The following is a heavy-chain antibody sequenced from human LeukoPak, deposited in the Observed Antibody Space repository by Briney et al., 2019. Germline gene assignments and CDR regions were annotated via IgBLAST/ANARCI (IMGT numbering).Heavy chain of an antibody. V-gene: IGHV3-9*01. CDR2: ISWNSGSI. CDR1: GGSISSYY. J-gene: IGHJ4*02. Sequence: LSLTCTVSGGSISSYYWSWIRQPPGRGLEWVSGISWNSGSIGYADSVKGRFTISRDNAKNSLYLQMNSLRAEDTALYYCAKDSGNYYDSSGYLGYWGQGTLVTVSS. CDR3: AKDSGNYYDSSGYLGY. D-gene: IGHD3-22*01.